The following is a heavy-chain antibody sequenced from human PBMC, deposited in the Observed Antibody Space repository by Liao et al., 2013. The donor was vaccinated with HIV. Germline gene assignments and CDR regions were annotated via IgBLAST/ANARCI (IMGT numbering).Heavy chain of an antibody. J-gene: IGHJ4*02. Sequence: QLQESGPGLVKPSETLSLTCAVYGGSFSGYYWSWIRQPPGKGLEWIGEINHSGSSNYNPSLKSRVTISLDTSKNQFSLRLSSVTAADTAVYYCARGPTYYDFWSGRRFDYWGQGTLVTVSS. V-gene: IGHV4-34*01. CDR3: ARGPTYYDFWSGRRFDY. D-gene: IGHD3-3*01. CDR1: GGSFSGYY. CDR2: INHSGSS.